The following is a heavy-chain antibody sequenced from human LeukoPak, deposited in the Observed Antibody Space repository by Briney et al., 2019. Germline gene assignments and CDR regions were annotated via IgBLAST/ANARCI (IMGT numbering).Heavy chain of an antibody. CDR2: ISDSGGST. CDR3: HPLSYVSN. D-gene: IGHD3-22*01. CDR1: GITLSNYG. Sequence: GGSLRLSCAVSGITLSNYGMSWVRQAPGKGLEWVAGISDSGGSTNYADSVRGRFTASRDDAKNTVYLQMSSLRADDTAVYYCHPLSYVSNWGQGTLVTVSA. V-gene: IGHV3-23*01. J-gene: IGHJ4*02.